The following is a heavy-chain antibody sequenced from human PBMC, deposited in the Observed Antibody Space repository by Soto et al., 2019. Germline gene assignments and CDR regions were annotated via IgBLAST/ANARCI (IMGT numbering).Heavy chain of an antibody. Sequence: GGSLRLSCSASGFNFSRYWTHWVRQVPGRGLVWVSHINSDGSRTTYADSVKGRFTISRDNAKNTLYLQMNSLRAEDTAVYYCARDLSSCSSARCYSYYYGMDVWGQGTTVIAP. CDR2: INSDGSRT. CDR3: ARDLSSCSSARCYSYYYGMDV. V-gene: IGHV3-74*01. CDR1: GFNFSRYW. J-gene: IGHJ6*02. D-gene: IGHD2-2*01.